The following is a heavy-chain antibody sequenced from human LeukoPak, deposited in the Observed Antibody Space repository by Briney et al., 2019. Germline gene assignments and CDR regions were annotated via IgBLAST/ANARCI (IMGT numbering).Heavy chain of an antibody. CDR3: AARSSGNPYF. CDR2: ISSSSSYI. J-gene: IGHJ4*02. V-gene: IGHV3-21*04. D-gene: IGHD1-26*01. Sequence: GGSLRLSCAASGFTFSSYSMNWVRQAPGKGLEWVSSISSSSSYIYYADSVKGRFTISRDNAENSLYLQMNSLRVEDTAVYYCAARSSGNPYFWGQGTLVTVSS. CDR1: GFTFSSYS.